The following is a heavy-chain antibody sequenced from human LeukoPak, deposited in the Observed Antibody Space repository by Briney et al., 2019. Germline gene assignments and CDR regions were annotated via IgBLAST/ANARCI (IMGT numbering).Heavy chain of an antibody. CDR1: GYSISSGYY. Sequence: SETLSLTCAVSGYSISSGYYWGWIRQPPGKGLEWIGSIYHSGSTYDNPSLKSRVTISVDTSKNQFSLKLSSVTAADTAVYYCARGRYCSSTSCPYYFDYWGQGTLVTVSS. J-gene: IGHJ4*02. D-gene: IGHD2-2*01. CDR3: ARGRYCSSTSCPYYFDY. V-gene: IGHV4-38-2*01. CDR2: IYHSGST.